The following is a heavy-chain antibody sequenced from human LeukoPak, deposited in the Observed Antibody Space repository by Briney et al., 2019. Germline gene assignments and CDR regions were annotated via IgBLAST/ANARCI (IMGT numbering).Heavy chain of an antibody. CDR1: GFTFRGYA. J-gene: IGHJ4*02. CDR2: ISWNSGNS. D-gene: IGHD3-10*01. Sequence: PGGSLRLPCATSGFTFRGYAMHWVRQRPGKGLEWVSGISWNSGNSGYADSMKGRFTISRDNVMNSLYLQMNSLTPDDTALYYCAKDLYGGAATILDSWGQGTLVTVSS. CDR3: AKDLYGGAATILDS. V-gene: IGHV3-9*01.